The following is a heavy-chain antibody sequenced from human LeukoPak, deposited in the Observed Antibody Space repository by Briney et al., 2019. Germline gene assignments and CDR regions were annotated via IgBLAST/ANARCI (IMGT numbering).Heavy chain of an antibody. CDR3: TTGRGFCSGRSCLGY. Sequence: PGGSLRLSCAASGFTFSNAWMSWVCQAPRTGLEWVGRIKSKTDGGTTDYASPVKGRFTISRDNSKNTLYLQMNSLKTEDTAVFYCTTGRGFCSGRSCLGYWGQGTLVTVSS. D-gene: IGHD2-15*01. CDR1: GFTFSNAW. CDR2: IKSKTDGGTT. J-gene: IGHJ4*02. V-gene: IGHV3-15*01.